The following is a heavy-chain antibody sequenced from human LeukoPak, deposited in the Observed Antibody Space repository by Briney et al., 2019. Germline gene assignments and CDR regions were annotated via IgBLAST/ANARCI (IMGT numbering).Heavy chain of an antibody. J-gene: IGHJ4*02. CDR2: ISYDGSNK. D-gene: IGHD3-10*01. Sequence: GGSLRLSCAASGFTFSSYAMLWVRQAPGKGLEWVAVISYDGSNKYYADSVKGRFTISRDNSKNTLYLQMNSLRAEDTAVYYCARDYYGSGSYYYFDYWGQGTLVTVSS. CDR3: ARDYYGSGSYYYFDY. CDR1: GFTFSSYA. V-gene: IGHV3-30-3*01.